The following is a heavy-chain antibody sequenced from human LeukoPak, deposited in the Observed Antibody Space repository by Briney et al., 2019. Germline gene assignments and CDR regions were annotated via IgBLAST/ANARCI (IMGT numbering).Heavy chain of an antibody. J-gene: IGHJ4*02. V-gene: IGHV3-23*01. D-gene: IGHD3-22*01. CDR3: AKENYYDTSGYTGADH. CDR1: GFTFSSYA. Sequence: GGSLRLSCAASGFTFSSYAMSWVRQAPGKGLEWVSGISGSGGSTNYADSVKGRFTISRDNSKKTLYLQMNSLRAEDTAVYYCAKENYYDTSGYTGADHWGQGTLVTVSS. CDR2: ISGSGGST.